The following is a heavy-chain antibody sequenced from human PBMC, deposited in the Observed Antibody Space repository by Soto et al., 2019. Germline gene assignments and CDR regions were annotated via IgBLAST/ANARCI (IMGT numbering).Heavy chain of an antibody. Sequence: SETLSLTCTVSGGPISSGVYYWGWIRQPPGRGLEWIGSMYYSGNTYYNPSLKSRVTISVDKSKSQFSLKLSSVTAADTAVYYCARRRTHVLTGYFHTPFDNWGQGVLVT. D-gene: IGHD3-9*01. V-gene: IGHV4-39*01. CDR1: GGPISSGVYY. CDR3: ARRRTHVLTGYFHTPFDN. CDR2: MYYSGNT. J-gene: IGHJ4*02.